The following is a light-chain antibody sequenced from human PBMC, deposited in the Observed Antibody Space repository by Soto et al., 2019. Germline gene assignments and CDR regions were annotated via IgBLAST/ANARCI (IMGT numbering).Light chain of an antibody. CDR2: EVS. CDR3: SSHTTGSTLV. V-gene: IGLV2-14*01. CDR1: SSDVGSYNY. Sequence: QSALTQPASVSGSPGQSITISCTGTSSDVGSYNYVSWYQQHPGKAPKLIIYEVSNRPSGVSDRFSGSKSGNTASLTISGLQADDEADYYCSSHTTGSTLVFGAGTKLTVL. J-gene: IGLJ2*01.